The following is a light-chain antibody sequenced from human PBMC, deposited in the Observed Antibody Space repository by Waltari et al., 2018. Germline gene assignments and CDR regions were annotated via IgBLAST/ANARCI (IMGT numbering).Light chain of an antibody. CDR2: AAS. CDR1: QGISSN. Sequence: IQLTQSPSSLSASLGDRVTITCRASQGISSNFAWYQQKPGKAPELLIFAASTLQSGVPSRFSGSGSGTDFTLTISSLQPEDFATYYCQQLSIYPYTFGQGTKLEIE. CDR3: QQLSIYPYT. J-gene: IGKJ2*01. V-gene: IGKV1-9*01.